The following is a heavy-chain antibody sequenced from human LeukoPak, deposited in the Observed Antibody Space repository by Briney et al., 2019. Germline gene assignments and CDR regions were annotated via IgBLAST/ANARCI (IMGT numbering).Heavy chain of an antibody. J-gene: IGHJ4*02. Sequence: SETLSLTCAVYGGSFSGYYWSWIRQPPGKGLEWIGEINHSGSTNYNPSLKSRVTISVDTSKNQFSLKLSSVTAADTAVYYCARRMRYSSGWYDRACYFDYWGQGTLVTVSS. CDR2: INHSGST. CDR3: ARRMRYSSGWYDRACYFDY. V-gene: IGHV4-34*01. CDR1: GGSFSGYY. D-gene: IGHD6-19*01.